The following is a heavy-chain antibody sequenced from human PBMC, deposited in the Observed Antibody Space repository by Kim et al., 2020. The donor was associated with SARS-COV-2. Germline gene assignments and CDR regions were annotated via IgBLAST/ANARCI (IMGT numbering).Heavy chain of an antibody. CDR3: ASFRAMANYYYYGMDV. J-gene: IGHJ6*02. V-gene: IGHV1-69*04. CDR2: IIPILGIA. D-gene: IGHD5-18*01. CDR1: GGTFSSYA. Sequence: SVKVSCKASGGTFSSYAISWVRQAPGQGLEWMGRIIPILGIANYAQKFQGRVTITADKSTSTAYMELSSLRSEDTAVYYCASFRAMANYYYYGMDVWGQGTTVTVSS.